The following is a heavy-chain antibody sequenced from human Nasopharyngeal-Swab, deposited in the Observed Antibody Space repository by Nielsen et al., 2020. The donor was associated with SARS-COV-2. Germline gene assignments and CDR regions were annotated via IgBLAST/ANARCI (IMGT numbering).Heavy chain of an antibody. CDR3: ATYSSGWYEGDFDY. CDR1: GGSISSNNYY. V-gene: IGHV4-39*01. CDR2: ISYSGRT. Sequence: SETLSLTCTVSGGSISSNNYYWGWIRQPPGKGLEWIGNISYSGRTYYNPSLKSLVTISVDTSKNQFSLKLSSVTAADTAVYYCATYSSGWYEGDFDYWGQGTLVTVSS. D-gene: IGHD6-19*01. J-gene: IGHJ4*02.